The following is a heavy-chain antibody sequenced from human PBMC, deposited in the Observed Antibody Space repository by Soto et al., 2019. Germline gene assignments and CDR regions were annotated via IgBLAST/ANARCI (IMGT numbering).Heavy chain of an antibody. J-gene: IGHJ4*02. D-gene: IGHD3-10*01. Sequence: EVQLVESGGGLVQPGGSLRLSCAASGFTFSDHYMDWVRQAPGNGLEWVGRSKNKADSYTTEYDASVKGRFTISRDGSKNSLFLQMNRLKTEDTVVYYYTVWGSGNDSGAAWGQGILVTVSS. CDR3: TVWGSGNDSGAA. CDR2: SKNKADSYTT. V-gene: IGHV3-72*01. CDR1: GFTFSDHY.